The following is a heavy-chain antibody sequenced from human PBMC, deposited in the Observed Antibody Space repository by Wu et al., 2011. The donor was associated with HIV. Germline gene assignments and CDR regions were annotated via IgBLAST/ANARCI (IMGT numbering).Heavy chain of an antibody. CDR3: ARVENYGDFQFGFDD. CDR2: INPSGGST. Sequence: QVQLVQSGAEVKKPGASVKVSCKASGYTFTSYFMHWVRQAPGQGLEWMAIINPSGGSTSYAQKFQGRLTMTRDTSTSTVYMELSSLRSEDTAVYYCARVENYGDFQFGFDDWGQGTLVTVSS. CDR1: GYTFTSYF. V-gene: IGHV1-46*01. D-gene: IGHD4-17*01. J-gene: IGHJ4*02.